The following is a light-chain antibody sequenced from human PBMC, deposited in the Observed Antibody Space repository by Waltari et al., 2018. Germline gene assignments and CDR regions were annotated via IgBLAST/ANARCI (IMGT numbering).Light chain of an antibody. CDR3: MYGTHWPPFT. CDR1: RVCSDGGTC. J-gene: IGKJ3*01. V-gene: IGKV2-30*01. CDR2: KVA. Sequence: RVCSDGGTCLNWFQQRPGQSPRRHLYKVAIQDSGVPDRFSGSVSGTDFSLKISRVEAKDVGVYYCMYGTHWPPFTCGPGTTVDIQ.